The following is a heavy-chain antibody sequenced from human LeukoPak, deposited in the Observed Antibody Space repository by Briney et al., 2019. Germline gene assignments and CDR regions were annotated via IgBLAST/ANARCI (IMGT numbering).Heavy chain of an antibody. D-gene: IGHD3-22*01. CDR2: INPNSGGT. CDR1: GYTFIGYY. CDR3: ARDSYYYDSSGFGFDP. V-gene: IGHV1-2*06. J-gene: IGHJ5*02. Sequence: ASVKVSCKASGYTFIGYYIHWVRQAPGQGLEWMGRINPNSGGTNYAQKFQGRVTMTRVTSISTAYMELSRLRSDDTAVYYCARDSYYYDSSGFGFDPWGQGTLVTVSS.